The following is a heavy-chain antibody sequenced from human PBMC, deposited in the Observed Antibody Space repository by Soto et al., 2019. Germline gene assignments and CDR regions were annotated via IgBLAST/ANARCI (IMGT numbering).Heavy chain of an antibody. CDR3: ARISGLPAKGRNSGMDV. CDR2: IYPGDSDT. J-gene: IGHJ6*02. Sequence: GESLKISCKCSGYTFTDYWIAWVRQMPGKGLEWMGMIYPGDSDTRYSPSFQGQGTISADKSMTTAYLQWNSLKASDTAMYYCARISGLPAKGRNSGMDVWGQGTTVTVSS. D-gene: IGHD3-10*01. V-gene: IGHV5-51*01. CDR1: GYTFTDYW.